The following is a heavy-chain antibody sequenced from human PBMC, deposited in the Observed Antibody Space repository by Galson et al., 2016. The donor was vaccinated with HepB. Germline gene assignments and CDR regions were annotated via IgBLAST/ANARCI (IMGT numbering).Heavy chain of an antibody. CDR2: ISYDGSDK. V-gene: IGHV3-30*18. Sequence: SLRLSCAASGFTFSSDDMHWVRQAPGKGLEWAATISYDGSDKYFAESVKGRFSIFRDNSKNTVYLQMNSLRVEDTAVYYCAKGPQQLAPDYWGQGPWSPSPQ. CDR1: GFTFSSDD. D-gene: IGHD6-13*01. CDR3: AKGPQQLAPDY. J-gene: IGHJ4*02.